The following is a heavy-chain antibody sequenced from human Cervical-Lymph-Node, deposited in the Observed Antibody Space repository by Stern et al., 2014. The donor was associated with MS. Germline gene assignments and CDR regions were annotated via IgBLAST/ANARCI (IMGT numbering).Heavy chain of an antibody. Sequence: VQLLESGGGVVRPGRSLRLSCAASGVTFSSYGIHWVRQAPATGPPWVAFIHYDGSNEYYADSVTGRFTISRDNSTNTLYLQTNSLREEDTAVYYCARGVYDIWGQGTLVTVSS. J-gene: IGHJ4*02. D-gene: IGHD3-22*01. CDR2: IHYDGSNE. CDR1: GVTFSSYG. V-gene: IGHV3-30*03. CDR3: ARGVYDI.